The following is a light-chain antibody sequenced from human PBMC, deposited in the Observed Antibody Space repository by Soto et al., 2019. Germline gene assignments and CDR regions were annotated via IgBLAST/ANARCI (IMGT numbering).Light chain of an antibody. CDR3: LQHNRYPWT. J-gene: IGKJ1*01. Sequence: DIQMTQSPSALFASVGDSVTITCRASQGISSYLAWFQQKPGKAPQLLIYAASSLQSGVTSRFSGSGSGTEFTLTISSLQPEGFATYYCLQHNRYPWTFGQGTKVDIK. V-gene: IGKV1-17*03. CDR1: QGISSY. CDR2: AAS.